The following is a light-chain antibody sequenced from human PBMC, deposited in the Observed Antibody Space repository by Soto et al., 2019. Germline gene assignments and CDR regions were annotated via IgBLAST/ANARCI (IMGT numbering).Light chain of an antibody. CDR3: QQYNNWPPLT. CDR2: AAS. CDR1: QSVSNN. Sequence: EVVMTQSPATLSVSPGERATLSCRASQSVSNNLAWYQQRPGQAPRLLIFAASTRATGIPARFSASGSGTEFTLTISSLQSEDFAVYYCQQYNNWPPLTFGGGTKVEIK. V-gene: IGKV3-15*01. J-gene: IGKJ4*01.